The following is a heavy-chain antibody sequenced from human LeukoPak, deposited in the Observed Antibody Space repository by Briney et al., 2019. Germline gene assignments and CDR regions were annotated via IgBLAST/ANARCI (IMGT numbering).Heavy chain of an antibody. J-gene: IGHJ4*02. D-gene: IGHD1-26*01. CDR1: GYTFTGYY. CDR3: AARGIVGATDYFDY. CDR2: INPNSGGT. V-gene: IGHV1-2*02. Sequence: ASVKVSCKASGYTFTGYYMHWVRQAPGQGLEWMGWINPNSGGTNYAQKFQGRVTMTGDTSISTAYMELSRLRSDDTAVYYCAARGIVGATDYFDYWGQGTLVTVSS.